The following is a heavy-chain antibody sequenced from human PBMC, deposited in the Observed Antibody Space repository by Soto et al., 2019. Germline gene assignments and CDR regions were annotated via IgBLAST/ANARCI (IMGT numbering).Heavy chain of an antibody. J-gene: IGHJ4*02. CDR2: FIPIFVSA. CDR1: GVTVSSYA. CDR3: ARVLSSDSTGFRGYNL. Sequence: QVHLVQSGAEVKKAGSSVKVSCKASGVTVSSYAITWVRQAPGKGLEWMGVFIPIFVSAHYAQKFQGRVTITADESTSTAYMELSGFRSEDTAIYYCARVLSSDSTGFRGYNLWGQGTLVTVS. V-gene: IGHV1-69*01. D-gene: IGHD1-20*01.